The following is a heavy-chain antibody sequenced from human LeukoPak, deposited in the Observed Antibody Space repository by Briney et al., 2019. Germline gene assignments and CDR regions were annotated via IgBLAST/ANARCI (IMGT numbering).Heavy chain of an antibody. Sequence: PGGSLGLSCAASGFTFSSYWMSWVRQAPGKGLEWVANIKQDGSEKYYVDSVKGRFTISRDNAKNSLYLRMNSLRAEDTAVYYCARERSSGRVDYWGQGTLVTVSS. CDR3: ARERSSGRVDY. V-gene: IGHV3-7*01. J-gene: IGHJ4*02. CDR1: GFTFSSYW. CDR2: IKQDGSEK. D-gene: IGHD6-19*01.